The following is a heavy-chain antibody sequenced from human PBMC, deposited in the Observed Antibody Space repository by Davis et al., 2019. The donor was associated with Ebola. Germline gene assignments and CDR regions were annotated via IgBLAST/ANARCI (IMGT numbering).Heavy chain of an antibody. V-gene: IGHV4-34*01. CDR1: GGSFSGYY. J-gene: IGHJ4*02. CDR3: AKDSFYDFWSGYYSFDY. Sequence: SETLSLTCAVYGGSFSGYYWSWIRQPPGKGLEWIGESNHSGSTNYNPSLKSRVTISVDTSKNQFSLKLSSVTAADTALYYCAKDSFYDFWSGYYSFDYWGQGTLVTVSS. D-gene: IGHD3-3*01. CDR2: SNHSGST.